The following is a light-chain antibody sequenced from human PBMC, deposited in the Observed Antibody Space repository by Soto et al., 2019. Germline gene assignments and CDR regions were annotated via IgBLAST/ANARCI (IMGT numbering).Light chain of an antibody. V-gene: IGLV2-18*01. Sequence: QSALTQPPSVSGSPGQSVTISCTGTSSDVGYYNRVSWYQQPPGTAPKLLIYEVSNRPSGVPDRFSGSKSGNTASLTISGLQAEEEADSYCSLYTSSTFYVFGTGTKLTVL. J-gene: IGLJ1*01. CDR1: SSDVGYYNR. CDR2: EVS. CDR3: SLYTSSTFYV.